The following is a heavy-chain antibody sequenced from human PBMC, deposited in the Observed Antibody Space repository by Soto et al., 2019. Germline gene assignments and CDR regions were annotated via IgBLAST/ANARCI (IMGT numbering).Heavy chain of an antibody. CDR1: GFTFSNFW. CDR2: IKQDGSEK. J-gene: IGHJ4*02. Sequence: VQLVESGGGLVQPGGSLRLSCAASGFTFSNFWMSWVRQAPGKGLEWVANIKQDGSEKNYVDSVKGRFIISRDNAKNSLSLQMNSLRAEDTAVYYCATNTVTKVDDYWGQGTLVTVSS. CDR3: ATNTVTKVDDY. D-gene: IGHD4-17*01. V-gene: IGHV3-7*03.